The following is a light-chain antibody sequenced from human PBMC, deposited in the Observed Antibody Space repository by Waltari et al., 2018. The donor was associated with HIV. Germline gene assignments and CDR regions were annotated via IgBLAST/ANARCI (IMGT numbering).Light chain of an antibody. CDR3: SSYTSSITYV. Sequence: QSALTQPASVSGSPGQSITISCAGTSNDIGSSNYVSWHQQHPGEAPKLSIHNVSDRPSGIPNRFSGSKSGNTASLTISGLQTEDEADYYCSSYTSSITYVFGSGTRVTVL. CDR2: NVS. CDR1: SNDIGSSNY. J-gene: IGLJ1*01. V-gene: IGLV2-14*03.